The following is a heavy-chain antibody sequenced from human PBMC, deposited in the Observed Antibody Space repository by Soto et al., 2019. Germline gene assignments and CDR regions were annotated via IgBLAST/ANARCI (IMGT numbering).Heavy chain of an antibody. J-gene: IGHJ6*02. CDR1: GGSVSSGSYY. CDR2: IYYSGST. Sequence: SETLSLTCTVSGGSVSSGSYYWSWIRQPPGEGLEWIGYIYYSGSTNYNPSLKSRVTISVDTSRNQFSLKLSSVTAADTAVYYCARERVTMVRGVILSGSYYGMVVRGQGTSVTVSS. V-gene: IGHV4-61*01. CDR3: ARERVTMVRGVILSGSYYGMVV. D-gene: IGHD3-10*01.